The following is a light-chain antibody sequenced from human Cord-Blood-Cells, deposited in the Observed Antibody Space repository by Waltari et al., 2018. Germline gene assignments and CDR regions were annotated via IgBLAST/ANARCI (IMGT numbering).Light chain of an antibody. CDR1: QSISSY. CDR3: QRSYSTPRT. CDR2: ASS. J-gene: IGKJ1*01. V-gene: IGKV1-39*01. Sequence: DIQMTQSPSSLSASVGDRVTITCRASQSISSYLNWYQQKPGKAPKLLIYASSSLQSGVPRIFSGSGSTADFTLISSSLQPDDVATYYCQRSYSTPRTFGQGTKVEIK.